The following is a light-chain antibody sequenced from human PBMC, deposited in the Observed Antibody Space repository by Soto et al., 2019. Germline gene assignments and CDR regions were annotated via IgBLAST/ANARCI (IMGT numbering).Light chain of an antibody. CDR1: QSVSSN. J-gene: IGKJ3*01. V-gene: IGKV3-15*01. CDR2: GAS. CDR3: HQYNNWPLFS. Sequence: EIVMTQSPATLSVSPGERATLSCRASQSVSSNLAWYQQKPGQAPRLLIYGASTRATGIPARFSGSGSGTEFTRTISSLQSADFAVYDCHQYNNWPLFSFGPGTKVDIK.